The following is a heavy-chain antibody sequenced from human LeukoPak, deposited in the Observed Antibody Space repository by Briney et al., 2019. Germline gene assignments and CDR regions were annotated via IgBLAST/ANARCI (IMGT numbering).Heavy chain of an antibody. CDR3: ASPAHYDVLTGYYSNYDY. J-gene: IGHJ4*02. CDR2: IYSGGST. CDR1: GFTVSSNY. D-gene: IGHD3-9*01. V-gene: IGHV3-66*01. Sequence: GGSLRLSCAASGFTVSSNYMGWVRQAPGKGLEWVSVIYSGGSTYYADSVKGRFTISRDNSKNTLYLQMNSLRAEDTAVYYCASPAHYDVLTGYYSNYDYWGQGTLVTVSS.